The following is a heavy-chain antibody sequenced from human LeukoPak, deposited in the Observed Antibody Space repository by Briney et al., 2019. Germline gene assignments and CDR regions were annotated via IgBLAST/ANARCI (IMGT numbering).Heavy chain of an antibody. J-gene: IGHJ4*02. CDR2: IGAYNGNT. D-gene: IGHD6-6*01. Sequence: GASVKVSCKAPGYTFTSYGISWVRQAPGQGLEWMGWIGAYNGNTNYAQKLQGRVTMTTDTSTSTAYMELRSLRSDDTAVYYCARGQYSSSFLYFDYWGQGTLVTVSS. CDR3: ARGQYSSSFLYFDY. V-gene: IGHV1-18*01. CDR1: GYTFTSYG.